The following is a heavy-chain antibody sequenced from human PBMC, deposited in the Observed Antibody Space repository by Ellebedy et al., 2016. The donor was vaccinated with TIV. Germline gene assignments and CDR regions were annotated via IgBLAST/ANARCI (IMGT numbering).Heavy chain of an antibody. CDR3: ARDYNWNDCYFDS. CDR2: MHPKSGNT. CDR1: GYTFTDYI. V-gene: IGHV1-2*02. D-gene: IGHD1-1*01. Sequence: ASVKVSXXASGYTFTDYIIHWVRQAPGQGLEWVGWMHPKSGNTGCIQRFQGRVTMTRDTTISTAYMEVRSLISDDTAVYYCARDYNWNDCYFDSWGQGTLVTVSS. J-gene: IGHJ4*02.